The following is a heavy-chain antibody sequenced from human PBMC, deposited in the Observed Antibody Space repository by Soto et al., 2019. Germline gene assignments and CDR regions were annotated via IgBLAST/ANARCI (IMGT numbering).Heavy chain of an antibody. Sequence: PGGSLRLSCAASGFTFSSYAMHWVRQAPGKGLEWVAVISYDGSNKYYADSVKGRFTISRDNSKNTLYLQMNSLRAEDTAVYYYASIYDYVWGSYRPYYYYGMDVWGQGTTVTVSS. CDR2: ISYDGSNK. D-gene: IGHD3-16*02. J-gene: IGHJ6*02. CDR3: ASIYDYVWGSYRPYYYYGMDV. CDR1: GFTFSSYA. V-gene: IGHV3-30-3*01.